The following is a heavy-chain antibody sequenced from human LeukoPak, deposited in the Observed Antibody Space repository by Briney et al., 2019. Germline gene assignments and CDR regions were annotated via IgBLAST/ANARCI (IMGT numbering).Heavy chain of an antibody. Sequence: GGCLRLAFAAAGLSFISYWTHCGRHTPREWLLWGLRINIDVTSTSSAGSVGGRFTYSRENAKNTLYLQMNSLRAEDTAVYYCARRGSYGDYAVYWGQGTLVTVSS. J-gene: IGHJ4*02. D-gene: IGHD4-17*01. CDR2: INIDVTST. CDR1: GLSFISYW. CDR3: ARRGSYGDYAVY. V-gene: IGHV3-74*01.